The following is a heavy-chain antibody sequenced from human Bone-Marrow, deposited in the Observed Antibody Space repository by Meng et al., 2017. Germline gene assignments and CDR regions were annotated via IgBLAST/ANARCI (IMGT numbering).Heavy chain of an antibody. J-gene: IGHJ4*02. Sequence: SCKASGYTFTSYDINWVRQAPGKGLEWVANIKEDGRAENFVDSLRGRFTISRDNVKNSLFLQLNSLRAEDTAVYYCARGSSGRTDYWGQGTLVTVSS. CDR1: GYTFTSYD. CDR3: ARGSSGRTDY. CDR2: IKEDGRAE. D-gene: IGHD3-10*01. V-gene: IGHV3-7*01.